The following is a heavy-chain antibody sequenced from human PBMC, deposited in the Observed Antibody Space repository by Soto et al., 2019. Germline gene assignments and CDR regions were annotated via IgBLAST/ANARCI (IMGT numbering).Heavy chain of an antibody. CDR2: TYYRSKWYN. Sequence: SQTLSLTCAISGDSVSSNSAAWNWIRQSPSRGLEWLGRTYYRSKWYNDYAVSVKSRITINPDTSKNQLYLQLNSVTPEDTAVYYCAYSSSSIDAFDIWGQGTMVTVSS. D-gene: IGHD6-6*01. CDR3: AYSSSSIDAFDI. CDR1: GDSVSSNSAA. J-gene: IGHJ3*02. V-gene: IGHV6-1*01.